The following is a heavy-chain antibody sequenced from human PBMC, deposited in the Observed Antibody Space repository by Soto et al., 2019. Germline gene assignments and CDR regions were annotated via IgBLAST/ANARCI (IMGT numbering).Heavy chain of an antibody. CDR3: ARDPNIVVVPAATYYYYGMDV. Sequence: GGSLRLSCAASGCTFINYWMSWVRKATGKGLEWVANIKQDGSEKYYVDSVKGRFTISRDNAKNSLYLQMNSLRAEDTAVYYCARDPNIVVVPAATYYYYGMDVWGQGTTVTVSS. D-gene: IGHD2-2*01. CDR1: GCTFINYW. V-gene: IGHV3-7*04. J-gene: IGHJ6*02. CDR2: IKQDGSEK.